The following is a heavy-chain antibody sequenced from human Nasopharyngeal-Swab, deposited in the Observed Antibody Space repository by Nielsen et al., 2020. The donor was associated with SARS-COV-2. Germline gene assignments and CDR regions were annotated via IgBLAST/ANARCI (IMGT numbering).Heavy chain of an antibody. CDR1: GFSFGTYS. V-gene: IGHV3-21*01. Sequence: GASLKIACAAFGFSFGTYSMNWVRLAPGKGLEWVSSISSSSTYIYYADSVKGRFTISRDNAKNSLYLQMNSLRAEDTAVYYCAGAYGSGSYFAFDLWGQGTMVTVSS. CDR3: AGAYGSGSYFAFDL. D-gene: IGHD3-10*01. J-gene: IGHJ3*01. CDR2: ISSSSTYI.